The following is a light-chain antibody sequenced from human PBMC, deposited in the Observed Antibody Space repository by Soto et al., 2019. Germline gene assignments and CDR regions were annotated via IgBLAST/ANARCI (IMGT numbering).Light chain of an antibody. CDR1: QSISTW. Sequence: DIQMTQSPSSLSASVGDRVTITCRASQSISTWLAWYQQKPGKAPKLLIYTASNLEGGVPSRFSGSGSGTEFTLTISSLQPDDFATYYCQQYNSFRTFGQGTKVDIK. V-gene: IGKV1-5*03. CDR2: TAS. J-gene: IGKJ1*01. CDR3: QQYNSFRT.